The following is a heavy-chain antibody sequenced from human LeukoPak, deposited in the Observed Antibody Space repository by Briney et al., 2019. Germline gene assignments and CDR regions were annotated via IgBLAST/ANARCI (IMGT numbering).Heavy chain of an antibody. J-gene: IGHJ4*02. CDR3: ARDIPGVVVPAAIFDY. D-gene: IGHD2-2*01. CDR2: INPNSGGT. CDR1: GYTFTGYY. V-gene: IGHV1-2*02. Sequence: GAPVKVSCKASGYTFTGYYMHWVRQAPGQGLEWMGWINPNSGGTNYAQKFQGRVTMTRDTSISTAYMELSRLRSDDTAVYYCARDIPGVVVPAAIFDYWGQGTLVTVSS.